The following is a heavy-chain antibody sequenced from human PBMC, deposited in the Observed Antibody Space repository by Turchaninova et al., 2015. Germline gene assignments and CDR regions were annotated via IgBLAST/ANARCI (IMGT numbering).Heavy chain of an antibody. J-gene: IGHJ3*02. CDR2: IYDSGST. CDR1: SGSISSGDYY. CDR3: ARASSDDAFDI. D-gene: IGHD2-2*01. Sequence: QLQLQEWGPGLVKPSRHLSSTGRVSSGSISSGDYYGSWIRQPQGKGLEWIGYIYDSGSTYDNPSLKSRVTISVDTSKNQFSLKLSSVTAADTAVYYCARASSDDAFDIWGQGTMVTVSS. V-gene: IGHV4-30-4*01.